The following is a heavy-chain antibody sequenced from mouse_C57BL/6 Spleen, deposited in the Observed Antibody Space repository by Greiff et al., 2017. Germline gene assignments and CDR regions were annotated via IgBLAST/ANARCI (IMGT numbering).Heavy chain of an antibody. D-gene: IGHD2-5*01. CDR2: ISYDGSN. J-gene: IGHJ4*01. Sequence: ESGPGLVKPSQSLSLTCSVTGYSITSGYYWNWIRQFPGNKLEWMGYISYDGSNNYNPSLKNRISITRDTSKNQFFLKLNSVTTEDTATYYCARLSNYDAMDYWGQGTSVTVSS. V-gene: IGHV3-6*01. CDR3: ARLSNYDAMDY. CDR1: GYSITSGYY.